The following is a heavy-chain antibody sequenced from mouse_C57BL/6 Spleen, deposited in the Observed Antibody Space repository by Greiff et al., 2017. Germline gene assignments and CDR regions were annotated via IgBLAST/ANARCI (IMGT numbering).Heavy chain of an antibody. J-gene: IGHJ2*01. CDR1: GYAFSSSW. V-gene: IGHV1-82*01. CDR2: IYPGDGDT. D-gene: IGHD1-1*01. CDR3: GSPSTTVVVNYFGG. Sequence: QVQLQQSGPELVKPGASVKISCKASGYAFSSSWMNWVKQRPGQGLEWIGWIYPGDGDTNYNGKFKGKATLTADKSSSTAYMRLSSLTSEDSAVYCGGSPSTTVVVNYFGGWGEGTTVTVAA.